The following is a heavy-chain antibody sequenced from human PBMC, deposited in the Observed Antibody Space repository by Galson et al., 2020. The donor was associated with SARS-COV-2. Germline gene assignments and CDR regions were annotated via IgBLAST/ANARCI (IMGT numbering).Heavy chain of an antibody. J-gene: IGHJ4*02. CDR3: AKRHRDSSGFDY. Sequence: GESLKISCAASGFTFSSYAMNWLHQAPGKGLEWVSGISGSGSATYYAGSVKGRFTISRDNSQNTLYLQMNGLRAEDTAIYYCAKRHRDSSGFDYWGQGARVTVSS. D-gene: IGHD3-22*01. CDR1: GFTFSSYA. V-gene: IGHV3-23*01. CDR2: ISGSGSAT.